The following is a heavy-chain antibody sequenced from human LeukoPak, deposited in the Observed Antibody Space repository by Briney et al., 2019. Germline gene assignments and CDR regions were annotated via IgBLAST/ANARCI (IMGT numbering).Heavy chain of an antibody. V-gene: IGHV1-2*02. D-gene: IGHD3-9*01. J-gene: IGHJ4*02. CDR3: ARDSYDILTGYPPAPFDY. Sequence: GASVKVSCKASGYTFTGYYMYWVRQAPGQGLEWIGWINPNSGGTNYAQKFQGRVTVTRDTSINTAYMELSRLRSDDTAVYYCARDSYDILTGYPPAPFDYWGQGTLVTVSS. CDR2: INPNSGGT. CDR1: GYTFTGYY.